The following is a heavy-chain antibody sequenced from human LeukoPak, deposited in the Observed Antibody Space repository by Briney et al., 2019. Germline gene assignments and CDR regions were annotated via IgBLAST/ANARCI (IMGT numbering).Heavy chain of an antibody. CDR2: VLDTVTT. D-gene: IGHD5-18*01. Sequence: SETLSLTCAVSGASMSTHYWSWIRQPPGKGLEWIGYVLDTVTTKDNPSLKSRFTLSADTSKNQFSLRLTSVTAADTAVYYCATIKRGNIFGYFDFWGQGIPVTVSS. CDR3: ATIKRGNIFGYFDF. V-gene: IGHV4-59*11. CDR1: GASMSTHY. J-gene: IGHJ4*02.